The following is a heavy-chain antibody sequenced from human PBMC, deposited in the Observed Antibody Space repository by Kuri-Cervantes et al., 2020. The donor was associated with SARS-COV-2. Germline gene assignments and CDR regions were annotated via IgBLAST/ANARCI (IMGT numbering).Heavy chain of an antibody. CDR3: AGELLAAPLY. V-gene: IGHV3-21*01. CDR1: GFTFSSYS. Sequence: LSLTCAASGFTFSSYSMNWVRQAPGKGLEWVSSISSSSSYIYYADSVKGRFTISRDNAKNSLYLQMNSLRAEDTAVYYCAGELLAAPLYWGQGTLVTVSS. CDR2: ISSSSSYI. D-gene: IGHD1-26*01. J-gene: IGHJ4*02.